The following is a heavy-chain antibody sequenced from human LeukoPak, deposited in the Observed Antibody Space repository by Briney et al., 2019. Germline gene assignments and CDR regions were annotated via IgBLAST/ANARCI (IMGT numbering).Heavy chain of an antibody. CDR1: GYIFTAYY. Sequence: ASVKVSCKASGYIFTAYYLHWVRQAPGQGPEWMGWIKANSGDTNYAQKFQGRVTMTRDTSIGTVYMELSRLTSDDTAVYYCTRVGDGYPYWGQGTLVTVSS. CDR3: TRVGDGYPY. D-gene: IGHD5-24*01. J-gene: IGHJ4*02. V-gene: IGHV1-2*02. CDR2: IKANSGDT.